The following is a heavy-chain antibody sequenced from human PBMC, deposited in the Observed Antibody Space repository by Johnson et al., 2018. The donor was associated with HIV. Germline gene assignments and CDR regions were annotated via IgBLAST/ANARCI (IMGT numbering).Heavy chain of an antibody. J-gene: IGHJ3*02. D-gene: IGHD1-1*01. CDR3: ATSTASDALDI. V-gene: IGHV3-15*01. Sequence: MQLVESGGGLVKPGGSLRLSCAASGFTFSNAWMSWVRQAPGKGLEWVGRIKSKTDGGTTDYAAPVKGRLTISRDDSKNTLYLQMNSLKTEDTAMYYCATSTASDALDIWGQGTMVTVSS. CDR1: GFTFSNAW. CDR2: IKSKTDGGTT.